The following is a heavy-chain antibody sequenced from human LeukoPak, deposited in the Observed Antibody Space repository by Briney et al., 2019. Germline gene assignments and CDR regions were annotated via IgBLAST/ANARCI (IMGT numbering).Heavy chain of an antibody. CDR1: GFTFSRHA. V-gene: IGHV3-23*01. CDR3: ANPQSAGDY. D-gene: IGHD6-13*01. CDR2: ISASGGST. J-gene: IGHJ4*02. Sequence: GGSLRLSCAASGFTFSRHAMDWVRQAPGKGLEWVSGISASGGSTYYADSVKGRFTISRDNSKNTLYVQMNSLRAEDTAVYYRANPQSAGDYWGQGTLVTVSS.